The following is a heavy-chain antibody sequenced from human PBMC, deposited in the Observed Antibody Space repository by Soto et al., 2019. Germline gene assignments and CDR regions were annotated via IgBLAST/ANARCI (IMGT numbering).Heavy chain of an antibody. Sequence: QAQLVESGGGVVQPGRSLRLSCAASGFTFSSYGMHWVRQAPGKGLEWVAVISYDGSNKYYADSVKGRFTISRDNSKNTLYLQMNSLRVEDTAVYYCAKGPPEGAQPAGFDYWGQGTLVTVSS. J-gene: IGHJ4*02. V-gene: IGHV3-30*18. CDR2: ISYDGSNK. CDR1: GFTFSSYG. D-gene: IGHD1-26*01. CDR3: AKGPPEGAQPAGFDY.